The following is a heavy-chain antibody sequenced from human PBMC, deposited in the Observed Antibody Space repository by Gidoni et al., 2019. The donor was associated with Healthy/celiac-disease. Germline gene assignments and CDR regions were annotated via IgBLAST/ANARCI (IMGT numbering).Heavy chain of an antibody. CDR1: GYTFTGYY. D-gene: IGHD4-17*01. V-gene: IGHV1-2*02. CDR3: ARATVTTFDAFDI. CDR2: INPNRCGK. J-gene: IGHJ3*02. Sequence: QVQLVQSGAEVKKPGASVKVSCKASGYTFTGYYMHWGRQAPGQGLEWMGWINPNRCGKNYAQKFQGRVTMTRDTSISTAYMELSRLRSDDTAVYYCARATVTTFDAFDIWGQGTMVTVSS.